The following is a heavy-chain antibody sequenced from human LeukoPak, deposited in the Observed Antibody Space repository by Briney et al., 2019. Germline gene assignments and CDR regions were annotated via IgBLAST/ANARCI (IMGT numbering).Heavy chain of an antibody. CDR1: GYTFTDYY. CDR2: INPNDGDT. J-gene: IGHJ4*02. CDR3: ARANFLYCSSTSCLFDY. V-gene: IGHV1-2*02. D-gene: IGHD2-2*01. Sequence: ASVKVSCKASGYTFTDYYMHWVRQAPGQGFEWMGWINPNDGDTYYAQKFQGRVTMTRDTSISTAHMEVGRLRSDDTAVYYCARANFLYCSSTSCLFDYWGQGTLVTVSS.